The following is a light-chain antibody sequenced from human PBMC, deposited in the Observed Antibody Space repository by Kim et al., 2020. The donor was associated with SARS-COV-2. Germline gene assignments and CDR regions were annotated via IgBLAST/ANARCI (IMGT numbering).Light chain of an antibody. Sequence: EIVLTQSPDTLSLAPGERATLSCRASQSVGTYLAWYQQKPGRAPRLLIYDASNRATDIPARFSGTGSGTDFTLTISSLEPEDFAIYYCQRRSGWPLTFGGGTKLEIK. V-gene: IGKV3-11*01. J-gene: IGKJ4*01. CDR2: DAS. CDR3: QRRSGWPLT. CDR1: QSVGTY.